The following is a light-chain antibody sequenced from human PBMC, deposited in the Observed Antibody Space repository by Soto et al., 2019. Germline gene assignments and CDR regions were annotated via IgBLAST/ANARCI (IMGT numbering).Light chain of an antibody. CDR2: GAS. CDR3: QQFRNSSYT. CDR1: PISSN. J-gene: IGKJ2*01. Sequence: VVTQSPASLSVSPGDRVTISCRAGPISSNLAWHQQRPGQAPRLLIYGASVRATGVPARFSGSGSGTEFTLTINSLQSEDYAVYYCQQFRNSSYTFGQGTKLEI. V-gene: IGKV3-15*01.